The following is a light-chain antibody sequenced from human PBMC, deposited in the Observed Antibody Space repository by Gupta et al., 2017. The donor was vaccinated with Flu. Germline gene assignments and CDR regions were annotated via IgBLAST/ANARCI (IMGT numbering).Light chain of an antibody. CDR3: AAWDDSLSGVA. Sequence: QSVLTQPPSASGTAGQRVTISCSGSSSNIVSNYVYWYQQLPGTAPKLLIYKNNQRPSGVPDRFSGSKSDTSASLAISGLRSEDESDYFCAAWDDSLSGVAFGGGTKVTVL. J-gene: IGLJ3*02. CDR2: KNN. CDR1: SSNIVSNY. V-gene: IGLV1-47*01.